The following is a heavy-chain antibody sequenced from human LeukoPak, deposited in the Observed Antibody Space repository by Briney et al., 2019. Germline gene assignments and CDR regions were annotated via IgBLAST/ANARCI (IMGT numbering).Heavy chain of an antibody. CDR1: GFTFTTYN. CDR2: ISSDGSNT. D-gene: IGHD2-21*02. Sequence: GGSLRLSCAASGFTFTTYNMHWVRQAPGKGLEWVALISSDGSNTYYAGSVKGRFTISRDNAKNSLYLQMNSLRAEDTALYYCAKDISPTAPRLWYFDLWGRGTLVTVSS. CDR3: AKDISPTAPRLWYFDL. V-gene: IGHV3-30-3*01. J-gene: IGHJ2*01.